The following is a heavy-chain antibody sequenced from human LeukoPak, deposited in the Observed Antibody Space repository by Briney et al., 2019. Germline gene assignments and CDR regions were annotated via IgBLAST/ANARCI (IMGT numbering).Heavy chain of an antibody. V-gene: IGHV3-21*01. Sequence: GGSLRLSCAASGFTFSSYSMNWVRQAPGKGLEWVSSISSSSSYIYYADSAKGRFTISRDNAKNSLYLQMNSLRAEDTAVYYCARDSGDAFDIWGQGTMVTVSS. CDR2: ISSSSSYI. CDR1: GFTFSSYS. J-gene: IGHJ3*02. D-gene: IGHD3-10*01. CDR3: ARDSGDAFDI.